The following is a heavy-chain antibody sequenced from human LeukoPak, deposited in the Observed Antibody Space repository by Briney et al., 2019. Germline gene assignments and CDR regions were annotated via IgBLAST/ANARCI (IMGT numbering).Heavy chain of an antibody. Sequence: GGSLRLSCAASGFTFSSYGMSWVRQTPGKGLEWVSSISGNAGTTYYADSVRGRFTISRDNSRNTLYLQMNSLRAEDTAIYYCAKNGDRGAYCSGGTCYPYYYYYMDVWGKGTTVTISS. D-gene: IGHD2-15*01. CDR1: GFTFSSYG. V-gene: IGHV3-23*01. J-gene: IGHJ6*03. CDR2: ISGNAGTT. CDR3: AKNGDRGAYCSGGTCYPYYYYYMDV.